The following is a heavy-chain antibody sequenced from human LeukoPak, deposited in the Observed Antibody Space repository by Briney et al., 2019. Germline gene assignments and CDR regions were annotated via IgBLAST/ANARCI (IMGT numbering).Heavy chain of an antibody. CDR1: GYTFMNYG. CDR3: ARDRGSSWPLGFDH. V-gene: IGHV1-18*01. D-gene: IGHD6-13*01. Sequence: ASVKVPCKASGYTFMNYGISWVRQAPGQGLEWVGWISIYSGKTYYEQKFQGRVTMTTDTSTSTVYMELRSPRSDDTAVYYCARDRGSSWPLGFDHWDQGILVTVSS. CDR2: ISIYSGKT. J-gene: IGHJ4*02.